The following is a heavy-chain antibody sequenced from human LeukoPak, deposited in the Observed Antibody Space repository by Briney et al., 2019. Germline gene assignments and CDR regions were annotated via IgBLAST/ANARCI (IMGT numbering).Heavy chain of an antibody. J-gene: IGHJ3*02. V-gene: IGHV3-48*03. Sequence: GGSLRLSCAASGFTFSSYEMNWVRQAPRKGLEWVSHISNSGGSIYYADSVKGRFTISRDNAKNSLYLQMNSLRAEDTAVYYCARSFDIWGQGTMVTVSS. CDR3: ARSFDI. CDR1: GFTFSSYE. CDR2: ISNSGGSI.